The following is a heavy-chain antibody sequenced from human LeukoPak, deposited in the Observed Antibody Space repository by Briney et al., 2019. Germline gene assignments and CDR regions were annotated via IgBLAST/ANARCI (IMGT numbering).Heavy chain of an antibody. D-gene: IGHD5-18*01. CDR2: ISYDGSNK. V-gene: IGHV3-30-3*01. CDR3: ARAGDTAMVVDI. CDR1: GFTFSSYA. Sequence: GGSLRLSCAASGFTFSSYAMHWVRQAPGKGLEWVAAISYDGSNKYYADSVKGRFTISRDNSKNTLYLQMNSLRAEDTAVYYCARAGDTAMVVDIWGQGTMVTVSS. J-gene: IGHJ3*02.